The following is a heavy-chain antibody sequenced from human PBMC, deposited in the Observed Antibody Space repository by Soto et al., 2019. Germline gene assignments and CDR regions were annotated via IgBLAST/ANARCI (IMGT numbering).Heavy chain of an antibody. CDR3: ARDMRYSSRNDY. Sequence: EVQLVESGGGLVKPGGSLRLSCAASGFTFSSYSMNWVRQAPGKGLEWVSSISSSSSYIYYADSVKGRFTISRNNAKNSLYLQMNSLRAEDTAVYYCARDMRYSSRNDYWGQGTLVTVSS. V-gene: IGHV3-21*01. D-gene: IGHD6-13*01. CDR2: ISSSSSYI. J-gene: IGHJ4*02. CDR1: GFTFSSYS.